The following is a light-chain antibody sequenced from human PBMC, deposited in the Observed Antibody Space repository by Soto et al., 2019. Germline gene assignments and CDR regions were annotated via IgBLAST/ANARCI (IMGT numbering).Light chain of an antibody. CDR1: ISDVGGYNF. CDR2: DVS. CDR3: SSFTGSNYV. V-gene: IGLV2-14*03. J-gene: IGLJ1*01. Sequence: QSVLTQPASVSGSPGQSITISCTGTISDVGGYNFVSWYQQYPGKAPKLMICDVSNRPSGVSNRFYGSKSGNTASLTISGHQAEDEDDNYYSSFTGSNYVFGTGTKVTVL.